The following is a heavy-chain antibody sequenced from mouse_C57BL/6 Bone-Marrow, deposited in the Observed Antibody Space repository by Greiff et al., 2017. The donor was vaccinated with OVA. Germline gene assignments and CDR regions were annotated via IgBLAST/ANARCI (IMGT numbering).Heavy chain of an antibody. V-gene: IGHV2-6*03. J-gene: IGHJ3*01. CDR1: GFSLTSYG. CDR3: ARPYDGYYVGFAY. CDR2: IWSDGST. D-gene: IGHD2-3*01. Sequence: VMLVESGPGLVAPSQSLSITCTVSGFSLTSYGVHWVRQPPGKGLEWLVVIWSDGSTTYTSALNSRLSISKDNSKSQVFLKMTSLQTDDTAMYYGARPYDGYYVGFAYWGEGTLVTVSA.